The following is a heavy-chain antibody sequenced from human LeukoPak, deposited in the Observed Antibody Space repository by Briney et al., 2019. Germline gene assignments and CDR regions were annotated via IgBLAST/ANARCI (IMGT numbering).Heavy chain of an antibody. J-gene: IGHJ5*02. V-gene: IGHV4-34*01. CDR3: ARGVTAMVKGWFDP. CDR1: GGSFSGYY. Sequence: SETLSLTCAVYGGSFSGYYWSWIRQPPGKGLEWIGEINHSGSTNYNPSLKSRVTISVDTSKNQFSLKLSSVTAADTAVYYCARGVTAMVKGWFDPWGQGTLVTVSS. D-gene: IGHD5-18*01. CDR2: INHSGST.